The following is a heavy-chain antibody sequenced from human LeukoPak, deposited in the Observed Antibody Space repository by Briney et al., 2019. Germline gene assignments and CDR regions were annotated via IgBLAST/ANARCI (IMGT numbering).Heavy chain of an antibody. V-gene: IGHV1-2*02. CDR1: GYTFTGYY. Sequence: GASVKVSCKASGYTFTGYYMHWVRQAPGQGLEWMGWINPNSGGTNYAQKFQGRVTMTRDTSISTAYMELSRLRSDDTAVYYCARDVSRSMGEPVLYYWGQGTLVTVSS. CDR3: ARDVSRSMGEPVLYY. CDR2: INPNSGGT. J-gene: IGHJ4*02. D-gene: IGHD3-16*01.